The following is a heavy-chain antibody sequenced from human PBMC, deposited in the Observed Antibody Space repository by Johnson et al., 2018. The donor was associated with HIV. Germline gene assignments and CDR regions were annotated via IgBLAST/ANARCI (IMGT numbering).Heavy chain of an antibody. Sequence: VQLVESGGGLVQPGGSLRLSCAASGFIFSTAAMHWVRQATGKGLEWVSAIGPAGDKYYPGSVKGRFNISRENAKNSLYLQMNSLSAGDTAVYYCARAGVGAGAFDIWGQGTMVTVSS. V-gene: IGHV3-13*01. CDR3: ARAGVGAGAFDI. CDR1: GFIFSTAA. J-gene: IGHJ3*02. D-gene: IGHD1-26*01. CDR2: IGPAGDK.